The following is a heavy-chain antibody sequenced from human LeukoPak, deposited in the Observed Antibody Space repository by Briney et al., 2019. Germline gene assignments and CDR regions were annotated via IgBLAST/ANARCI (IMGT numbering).Heavy chain of an antibody. V-gene: IGHV3-23*01. D-gene: IGHD1-26*01. CDR3: AKQGGGTHDY. Sequence: PGGSLRLSCAATGFTFSNYAMSWVRQAPGKGLEWVSSISGDGATTFYADSVKGRFTMSRDNSKNTLYVQMDSLRAEDTAVHYCAKQGGGTHDYWGQGTLVTVSS. J-gene: IGHJ4*02. CDR1: GFTFSNYA. CDR2: ISGDGATT.